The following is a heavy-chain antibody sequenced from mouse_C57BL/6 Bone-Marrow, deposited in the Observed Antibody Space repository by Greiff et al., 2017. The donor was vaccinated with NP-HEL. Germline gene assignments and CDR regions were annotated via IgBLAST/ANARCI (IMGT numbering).Heavy chain of an antibody. J-gene: IGHJ4*01. CDR1: GFTFSDYY. V-gene: IGHV5-12*01. D-gene: IGHD1-1*01. CDR3: ARHEDYGSRSYAMDY. Sequence: EVKLVESGGGLVQPGGSLKLSCAASGFTFSDYYMYWVRQTPEKRLEWVAYISNGGGSTYYPDTVKGRFTISRDNAKNTLYLQMSRLKSEDTAMYYCARHEDYGSRSYAMDYWGQGTSVTVSS. CDR2: ISNGGGST.